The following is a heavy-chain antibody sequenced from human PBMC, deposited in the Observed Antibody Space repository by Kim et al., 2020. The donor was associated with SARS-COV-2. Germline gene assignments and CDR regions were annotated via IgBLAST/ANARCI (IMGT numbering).Heavy chain of an antibody. CDR1: GGSISSSSYY. D-gene: IGHD4-17*01. V-gene: IGHV4-39*01. J-gene: IGHJ5*02. Sequence: SETLSLTCTVSGGSISSSSYYWGWIRQPPGKGLEWIGSIYYSGSTYYNPSLKSRVTISVDTSKNQFSLKLSSVTAADTAVYYCARQTTVVTSNWFDPWGQGTLVTVSS. CDR3: ARQTTVVTSNWFDP. CDR2: IYYSGST.